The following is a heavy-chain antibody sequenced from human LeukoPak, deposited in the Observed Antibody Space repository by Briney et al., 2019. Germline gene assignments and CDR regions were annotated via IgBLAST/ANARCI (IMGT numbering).Heavy chain of an antibody. V-gene: IGHV3-23*01. CDR2: ISGSGGST. D-gene: IGHD2-15*01. CDR3: AKEAMPLVVVAATVDY. Sequence: GGSLRLSCAASGFTFSSYAMSWVRQAPGKGLEWVSAISGSGGSTYYADSVKGRFTISRDNSKNTLYLQMNSLRAEDTAVHYCAKEAMPLVVVAATVDYWGQGTLVTVSS. J-gene: IGHJ4*02. CDR1: GFTFSSYA.